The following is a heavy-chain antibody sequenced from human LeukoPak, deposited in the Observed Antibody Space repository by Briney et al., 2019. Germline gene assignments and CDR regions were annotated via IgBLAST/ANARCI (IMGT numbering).Heavy chain of an antibody. J-gene: IGHJ4*02. CDR1: GFTFSSYA. CDR3: ARVGWENWYYFDY. V-gene: IGHV3-30-3*01. Sequence: GGSLRLSCAVSGFTFSSYAMHWVRQAPGKGLEWVAVISYDGSNKYYADSVKGRFTIPRDNSKNTLYLQMNSLRAEDTAVYYCARVGWENWYYFDYWGQGTLVTVSS. CDR2: ISYDGSNK. D-gene: IGHD1-1*01.